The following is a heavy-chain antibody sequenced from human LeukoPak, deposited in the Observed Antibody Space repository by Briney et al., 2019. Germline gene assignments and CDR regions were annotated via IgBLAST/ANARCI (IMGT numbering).Heavy chain of an antibody. CDR2: ISAYNGNT. CDR3: ARGLRDGSGSYYNRVDYYFDY. J-gene: IGHJ4*02. CDR1: GYTFTSYG. V-gene: IGHV1-18*01. D-gene: IGHD3-10*01. Sequence: ASVKVSCKASGYTFTSYGISWVRQAPGQGLEWMGWISAYNGNTNSAQKIQGRVTMTTDTSTRTAYMELRSLRSDDTAVYYCARGLRDGSGSYYNRVDYYFDYWGQRTLVTVSS.